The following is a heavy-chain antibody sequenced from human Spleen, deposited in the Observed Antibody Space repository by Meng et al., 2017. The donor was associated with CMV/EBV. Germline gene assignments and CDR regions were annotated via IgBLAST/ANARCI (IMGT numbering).Heavy chain of an antibody. CDR3: TTDNSNYFNAFDI. Sequence: GESLKISCAASGFTFSNAWMSWVRQAPGKGLEWVGRIKSKTDGGTTDYAAPVKGRFTISRDDSKNTLYLQMNSLKTEDTAVYYCTTDNSNYFNAFDIWGQGTMVIVSS. J-gene: IGHJ3*02. D-gene: IGHD4-11*01. CDR2: IKSKTDGGTT. V-gene: IGHV3-15*01. CDR1: GFTFSNAW.